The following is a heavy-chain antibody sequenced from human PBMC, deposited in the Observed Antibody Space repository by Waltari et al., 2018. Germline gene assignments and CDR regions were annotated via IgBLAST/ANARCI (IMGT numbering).Heavy chain of an antibody. CDR2: IHRSGKT. CDR3: ARDRGRGLYLDS. J-gene: IGHJ4*02. Sequence: QVQLQESGPGLVKPSGTLSLTCAVSGDSMRGNYWWSWVRQSPGKGLEWIGQIHRSGKTNYNPSLESRVTVSMDTSNNQLSLKVTSATAADTAIYYGARDRGRGLYLDSWGQGTLVTVSP. V-gene: IGHV4-4*02. D-gene: IGHD2-15*01. CDR1: GDSMRGNYW.